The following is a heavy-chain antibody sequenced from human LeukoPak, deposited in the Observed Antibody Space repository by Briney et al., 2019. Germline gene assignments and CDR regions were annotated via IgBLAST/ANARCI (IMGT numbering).Heavy chain of an antibody. D-gene: IGHD6-13*01. CDR3: ARPAAGSIFDDS. V-gene: IGHV5-51*01. CDR2: IYPDDSDT. J-gene: IGHJ4*02. CDR1: GYKFNAYW. Sequence: GESLKISCKGSGYKFNAYWIAWVRQMPGKGLEWMGIIYPDDSDTRYSPSFQGQVTISADKSVSIAYLQWSSLKASDTAMYYCARPAAGSIFDDSWGQGTLVTVSS.